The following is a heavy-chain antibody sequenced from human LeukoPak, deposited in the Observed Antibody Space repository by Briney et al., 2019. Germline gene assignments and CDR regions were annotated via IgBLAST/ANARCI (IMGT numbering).Heavy chain of an antibody. J-gene: IGHJ4*02. CDR1: GFAFYTYW. D-gene: IGHD3-16*02. CDR3: ATRGYQY. CDR2: IKEDGSEK. Sequence: GGSLRLSCAASGFAFYTYWMKWVRQPPGKGLEYVANIKEDGSEKYYVDSVKGRFTISRDNAKNSLYLQMNSLRAEDSAVYHCATRGYQYWGQGALVTVSS. V-gene: IGHV3-7*01.